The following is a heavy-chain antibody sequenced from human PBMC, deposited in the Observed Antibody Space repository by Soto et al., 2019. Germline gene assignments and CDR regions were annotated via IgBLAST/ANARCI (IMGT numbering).Heavy chain of an antibody. J-gene: IGHJ4*02. Sequence: SETLSLTCAVHGGSFSDYYWSWIRQPPGKGLEWIGEINYSGRTNYNPSLKSRVTISVDTSKNQFPLTLSSMTAADTAVYYCARTGHLFDYWGQGISLTVS. CDR2: INYSGRT. CDR3: ARTGHLFDY. CDR1: GGSFSDYY. V-gene: IGHV4-34*01.